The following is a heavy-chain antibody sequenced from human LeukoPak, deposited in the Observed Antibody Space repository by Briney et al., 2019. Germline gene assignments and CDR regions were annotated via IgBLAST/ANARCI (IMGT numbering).Heavy chain of an antibody. D-gene: IGHD1-26*01. Sequence: GGSLRLSCAASKFTFSSYGMSWVRQAPGKGLEWVSTISSSGGSTYYADFVKGRFTISRDNAKSTLFLQMNSVRAEDTALYYCATLRRSGAERDAFDIWGQGTMVTVSS. V-gene: IGHV3-23*01. CDR3: ATLRRSGAERDAFDI. CDR1: KFTFSSYG. CDR2: ISSSGGST. J-gene: IGHJ3*02.